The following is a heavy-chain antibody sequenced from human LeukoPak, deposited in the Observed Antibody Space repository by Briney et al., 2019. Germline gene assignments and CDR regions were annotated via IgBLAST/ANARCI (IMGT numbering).Heavy chain of an antibody. Sequence: GGSLRLSCAASGFTFDDYAMHWVRQGPGKGLEGVAFISADGGRIRYADSVKGRFTISRDNSKNALYLQMNSLRLEDTAVYYCARDRDCSRTSCFNAFDVWGQGTMAIVSS. V-gene: IGHV3-43*02. J-gene: IGHJ3*01. D-gene: IGHD2-2*01. CDR2: ISADGGRI. CDR1: GFTFDDYA. CDR3: ARDRDCSRTSCFNAFDV.